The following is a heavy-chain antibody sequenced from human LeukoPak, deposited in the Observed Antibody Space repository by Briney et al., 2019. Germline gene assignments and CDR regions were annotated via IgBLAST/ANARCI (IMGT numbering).Heavy chain of an antibody. CDR3: ARVFVVVTADYYYGMDV. D-gene: IGHD2-21*02. CDR1: GFTFSSYS. Sequence: GGSLRLSCAASGFTFSSYSMNWVRQAPGKGLEWVSSVSSSSSYIYYVDSVKGRFTISRDNAKNSLYLQMNSLRAEDTAVYYCARVFVVVTADYYYGMDVWGKGTTVTVSS. V-gene: IGHV3-21*01. CDR2: VSSSSSYI. J-gene: IGHJ6*04.